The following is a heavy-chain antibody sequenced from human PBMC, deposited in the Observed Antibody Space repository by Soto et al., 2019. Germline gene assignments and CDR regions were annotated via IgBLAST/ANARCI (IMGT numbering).Heavy chain of an antibody. D-gene: IGHD6-19*01. CDR2: ISYDGSNK. V-gene: IGHV3-30-3*01. J-gene: IGHJ4*02. CDR1: GFTFSSYA. CDR3: ARDGGSGWFQRSYYFDY. Sequence: GGSLRLSCAASGFTFSSYAMHWVRQAPGKGLEWVAVISYDGSNKYYADSVKGRFTISRDNSKNTLYLQMNSLRAEDTAVYYCARDGGSGWFQRSYYFDYWGQGTLVTVSS.